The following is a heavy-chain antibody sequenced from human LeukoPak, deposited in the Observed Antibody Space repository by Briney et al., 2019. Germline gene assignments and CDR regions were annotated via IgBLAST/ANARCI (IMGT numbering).Heavy chain of an antibody. D-gene: IGHD3-3*01. J-gene: IGHJ6*02. CDR1: GFTFSSYA. Sequence: GASLRLSCAASGFTFSSYAMSWARQAPGKGLEWVSAISGSGGSTYYADSVKGRFTISRDNSKNTLYLQMNSLRAEDTAVYYCAKWTFYDFWSGYESRGMDVWGQGTTVTVSS. V-gene: IGHV3-23*01. CDR2: ISGSGGST. CDR3: AKWTFYDFWSGYESRGMDV.